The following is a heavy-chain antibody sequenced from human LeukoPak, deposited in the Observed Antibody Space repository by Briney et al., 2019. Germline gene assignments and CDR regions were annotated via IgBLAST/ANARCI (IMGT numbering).Heavy chain of an antibody. J-gene: IGHJ4*02. CDR2: IYSGGST. V-gene: IGHV3-53*01. Sequence: GGSLRLSCAASGFTVSNNYMSWVRQAPGKGLEWVSVIYSGGSTYYADSVKGRFTISRDTSKNTLSLQMNSLRAEDTAVYYCASLSLGHYWGQGTLVAVSS. CDR1: GFTVSNNY. D-gene: IGHD6-6*01. CDR3: ASLSLGHY.